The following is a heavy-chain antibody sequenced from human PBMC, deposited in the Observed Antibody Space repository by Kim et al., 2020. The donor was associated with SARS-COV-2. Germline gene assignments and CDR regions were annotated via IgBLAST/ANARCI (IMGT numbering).Heavy chain of an antibody. D-gene: IGHD3-3*01. V-gene: IGHV3-23*01. CDR2: ISGSGGST. Sequence: GGSLRLSCAASGFTFSSYAMSWVRQAPGKGLEWVSAISGSGGSTFYADSVKGRFTISRDNSKNTLYLQMNSLRAEDTAVYYCAKLGSAGGPDYDFWSGRSGDWFDPWGQGTLVTVSS. J-gene: IGHJ5*02. CDR3: AKLGSAGGPDYDFWSGRSGDWFDP. CDR1: GFTFSSYA.